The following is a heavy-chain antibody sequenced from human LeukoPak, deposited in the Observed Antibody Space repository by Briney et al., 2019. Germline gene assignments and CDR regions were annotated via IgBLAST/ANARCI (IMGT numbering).Heavy chain of an antibody. D-gene: IGHD3-10*01. V-gene: IGHV3-7*01. CDR1: GFTFSSYW. CDR3: ARDRYGSGSYYNPDAFDI. CDR2: IKQDGSEK. J-gene: IGHJ3*02. Sequence: GGSLRLSCAASGFTFSSYWMSWVRQAPGKGLEWVANIKQDGSEKYYVDSVKGRFTISRDNAKNSLYLQMNSLRAEDTAVYYCARDRYGSGSYYNPDAFDIWGQGTMVTVSS.